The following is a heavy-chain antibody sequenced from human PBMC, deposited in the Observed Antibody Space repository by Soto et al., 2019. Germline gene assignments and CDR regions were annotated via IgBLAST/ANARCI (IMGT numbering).Heavy chain of an antibody. CDR2: IYYSGST. V-gene: IGHV4-31*03. D-gene: IGHD2-2*01. CDR1: GGSISSGGYY. Sequence: KLSETLSLTCTVSGGSISSGGYYWSWIRQHPGKGLEWIGYIYYSGSTYYNPSLKSRVTISVDTSKNQFSLKLSSVTAADTAVYYCARVRSTSCFDYWGQGTLVTVSS. J-gene: IGHJ4*02. CDR3: ARVRSTSCFDY.